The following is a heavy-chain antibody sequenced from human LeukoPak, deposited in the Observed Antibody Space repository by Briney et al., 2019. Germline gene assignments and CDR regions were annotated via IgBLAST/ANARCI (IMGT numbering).Heavy chain of an antibody. V-gene: IGHV4-34*01. Sequence: SETLSLTCAVYGGSFSGYYWSWIRQPPGKGLEWIGEINHSGSTNYNPSLKSRVTISLGTSKNQFSLRLSSVTAADTAVYYCARDRPVTGANWFDPWGQGALVTVSS. J-gene: IGHJ5*02. CDR1: GGSFSGYY. D-gene: IGHD4-11*01. CDR3: ARDRPVTGANWFDP. CDR2: INHSGST.